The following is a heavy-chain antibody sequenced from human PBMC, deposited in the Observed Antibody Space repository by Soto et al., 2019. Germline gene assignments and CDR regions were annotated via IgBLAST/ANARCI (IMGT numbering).Heavy chain of an antibody. V-gene: IGHV4-59*01. CDR1: GGSIRSYY. D-gene: IGHD1-26*01. J-gene: IGHJ2*01. CDR2: VYYTGNI. CDR3: ARVGSGTYRWNFDL. Sequence: SETLSLTCTVSGGSIRSYYCTWIRQPPGKGLEWIGYVYYTGNINYNPALKSRVTISVDMSKNQFSLKLRSVTAADTAVYYCARVGSGTYRWNFDLWGRGTLVTVYS.